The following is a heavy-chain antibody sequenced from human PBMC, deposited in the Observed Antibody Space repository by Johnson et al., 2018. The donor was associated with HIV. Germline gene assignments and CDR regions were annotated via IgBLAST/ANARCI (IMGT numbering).Heavy chain of an antibody. CDR2: IRYDGSNK. CDR3: ATGVVVTAMNDAFDI. V-gene: IGHV3-30*02. J-gene: IGHJ3*02. Sequence: QVQLVESGGGVVQPGGSLRLSCAASGFTFSSYGMHWVRQAPGKGLEWVAFIRYDGSNKYYADSVKGRFTSSRDNSKNTLYLQMNSLRAEDTAVYYCATGVVVTAMNDAFDIWGQGTMVTVSS. D-gene: IGHD2-21*02. CDR1: GFTFSSYG.